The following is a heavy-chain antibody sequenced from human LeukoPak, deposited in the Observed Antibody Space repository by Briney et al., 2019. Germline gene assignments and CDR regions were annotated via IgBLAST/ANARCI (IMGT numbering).Heavy chain of an antibody. D-gene: IGHD2-15*01. J-gene: IGHJ4*02. CDR3: ARVTKRSSGGTPSYYFDY. CDR2: IYYSGST. CDR1: GGSISRGGYY. V-gene: IGHV4-31*03. Sequence: TLSLTCTVSGGSISRGGYYWSWIRQHPGKGLEWIGYIYYSGSTYYNPSLKSRVTISVDTSKNQFSLKLSSVTAADTAVYYCARVTKRSSGGTPSYYFDYWGQGTLVTVSS.